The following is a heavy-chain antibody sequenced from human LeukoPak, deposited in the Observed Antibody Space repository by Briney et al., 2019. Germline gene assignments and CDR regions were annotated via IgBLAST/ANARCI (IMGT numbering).Heavy chain of an antibody. J-gene: IGHJ5*02. CDR3: ARLRLRFLEFSPFDP. CDR2: IYPGDSDT. Sequence: GESLKISCKGSGYSFTSYWIGWVRQMPGKGLELMGIIYPGDSDTRYSPSFQGQVTISADKSIRTAYLQWSSLNASDTAMYYCARLRLRFLEFSPFDPWGQGTLVTVSS. D-gene: IGHD3-3*01. V-gene: IGHV5-51*01. CDR1: GYSFTSYW.